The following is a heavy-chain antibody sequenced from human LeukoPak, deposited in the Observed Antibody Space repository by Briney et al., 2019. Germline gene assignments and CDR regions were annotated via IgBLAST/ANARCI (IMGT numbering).Heavy chain of an antibody. V-gene: IGHV3-7*01. CDR2: IKQDESEK. J-gene: IGHJ3*02. D-gene: IGHD2-8*02. CDR1: GFTFSSYW. Sequence: PGGSLRLSCAASGFTFSSYWMSWVRQAPGKGLEWVANIKQDESEKYYVDSVKGRFTISRDNAKNSLYLQMNNLRVEDTAVYYCARDLDLRLLVPAGDAFEIWGQGTMVTVSS. CDR3: ARDLDLRLLVPAGDAFEI.